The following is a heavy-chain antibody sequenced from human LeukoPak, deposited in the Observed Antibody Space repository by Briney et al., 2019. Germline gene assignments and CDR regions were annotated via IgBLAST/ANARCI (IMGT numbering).Heavy chain of an antibody. Sequence: NPSETLSVTCTVSGGSISSSSYYWGWIRQPPGKGLEWIGSIYYSGSTYYNPSLKSRVTISVDTSKNQFSLKLSSVTAADTAVYYCARAGSSGWYSPGFDYWGQGTLVTVSS. D-gene: IGHD6-19*01. J-gene: IGHJ4*02. CDR2: IYYSGST. V-gene: IGHV4-39*07. CDR3: ARAGSSGWYSPGFDY. CDR1: GGSISSSSYY.